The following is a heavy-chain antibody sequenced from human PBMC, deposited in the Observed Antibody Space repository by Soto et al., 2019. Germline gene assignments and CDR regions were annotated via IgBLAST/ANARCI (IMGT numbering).Heavy chain of an antibody. J-gene: IGHJ6*02. Sequence: GGSLRLSCAASGFTFSSYGMHWVRQAPGKGLEWVAVISYHGSNKYYADSVKGRFTISRDNSKNTLYLQMNSLRAEDTAVYYCAKGYYGDSGDYYYGMDVWGQGTTVTVSS. V-gene: IGHV3-30*18. CDR1: GFTFSSYG. CDR2: ISYHGSNK. CDR3: AKGYYGDSGDYYYGMDV. D-gene: IGHD4-17*01.